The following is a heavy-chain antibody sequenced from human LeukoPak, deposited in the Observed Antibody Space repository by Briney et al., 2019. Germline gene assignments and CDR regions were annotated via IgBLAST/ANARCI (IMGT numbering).Heavy chain of an antibody. V-gene: IGHV3-23*01. Sequence: PGGSLTLSCEASGFTFRSYAMNWVRQAPGKGLEWVSVISGSGDGTHYADSVKGRFTISRDNSKNTLYLQMNSLRVEDTAVYSCAKAPGFTVVTSFDWWGQGTLVTVSS. CDR2: ISGSGDGT. D-gene: IGHD4-23*01. CDR3: AKAPGFTVVTSFDW. CDR1: GFTFRSYA. J-gene: IGHJ4*02.